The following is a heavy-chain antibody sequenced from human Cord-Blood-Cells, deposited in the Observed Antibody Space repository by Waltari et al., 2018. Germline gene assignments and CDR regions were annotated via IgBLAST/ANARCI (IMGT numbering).Heavy chain of an antibody. D-gene: IGHD3-3*01. CDR3: AKVIRDDFWSGYYAFDI. CDR2: IIPIFGTA. Sequence: SSYAISWVRQATGQGLEWMGGIIPIFGTANYAQKFQGRVTITADESPSTAYMERSSLRSEDTAVYYCAKVIRDDFWSGYYAFDIWGQGTMVTVSS. V-gene: IGHV1-69*01. J-gene: IGHJ3*02. CDR1: SSYA.